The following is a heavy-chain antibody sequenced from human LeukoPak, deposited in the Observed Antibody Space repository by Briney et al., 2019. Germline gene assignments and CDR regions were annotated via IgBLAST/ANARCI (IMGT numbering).Heavy chain of an antibody. Sequence: GASVKVSCKASGYTFTSYGISWVRQAPGQGLEWMGWISAYNGNTNYAQKLQGRVTMTTDTSTSTSYMELRSLRSDDTAVYYCARAEETAMASEFDYWGQGTLVTVSS. D-gene: IGHD5-18*01. J-gene: IGHJ4*02. CDR2: ISAYNGNT. V-gene: IGHV1-18*01. CDR1: GYTFTSYG. CDR3: ARAEETAMASEFDY.